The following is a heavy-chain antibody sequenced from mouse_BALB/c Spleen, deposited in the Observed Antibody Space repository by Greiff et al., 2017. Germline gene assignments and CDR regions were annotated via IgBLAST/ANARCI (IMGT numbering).Heavy chain of an antibody. Sequence: LVESGPGLVAPSQSLSITCTVSGFSLTSYDISWIRQPPGKGLEWLGVIWTGGGTNYNSAFMSRLSISKDNSKSQVFLKMNSLQTDDTAIYYCVRDNYEAWFAYWGQGTLVTVSA. V-gene: IGHV2-9-2*01. J-gene: IGHJ3*01. D-gene: IGHD2-1*01. CDR3: VRDNYEAWFAY. CDR1: GFSLTSYD. CDR2: IWTGGGT.